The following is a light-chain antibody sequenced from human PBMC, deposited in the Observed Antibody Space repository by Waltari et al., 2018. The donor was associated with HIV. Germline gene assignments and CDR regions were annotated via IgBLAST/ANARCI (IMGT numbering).Light chain of an antibody. J-gene: IGLJ3*02. CDR3: QSYDTRLSAWV. V-gene: IGLV1-40*01. CDR1: SSTLGAGSD. Sequence: QSVLTQPPSVSGAPGQRLTISCPGGSSTLGAGSDVHWYQQLPGTAPKLRIHDNINRPSGVPDRFSGSRTGTSASLDITGLQAEDEADYYCQSYDTRLSAWVFGGGTKLTVL. CDR2: DNI.